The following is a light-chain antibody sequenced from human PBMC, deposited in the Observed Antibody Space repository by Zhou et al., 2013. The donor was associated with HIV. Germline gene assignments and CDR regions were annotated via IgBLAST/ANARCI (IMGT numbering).Light chain of an antibody. CDR1: QSVANN. CDR3: QQYNNWPRT. Sequence: EIVMTQSPATLSVSPGDRATLSCRASQSVANNLAWYQQKPGQAPRLLIYGASTRAAGIPARFRGSGSGTEFTLTITSLQSEDFAVYYCQQYNNWPRTFGQGTKVEIK. V-gene: IGKV3-15*01. J-gene: IGKJ1*01. CDR2: GAS.